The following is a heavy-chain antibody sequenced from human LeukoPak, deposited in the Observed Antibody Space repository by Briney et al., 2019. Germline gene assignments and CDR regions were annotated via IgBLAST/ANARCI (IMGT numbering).Heavy chain of an antibody. D-gene: IGHD4-17*01. CDR1: RFAFSAYA. CDR3: TKDPNGDYIGAFDF. V-gene: IGHV3-23*01. CDR2: ITGSGGGT. J-gene: IGHJ3*01. Sequence: GGSLRLSCATSRFAFSAYAMTWVRQAPGKGLEWVSSITGSGGGTSYADSVKGRFTISRDNSKNTLYLQMNNLRAEDTAVYYCTKDPNGDYIGAFDFWGQGAMVTVSS.